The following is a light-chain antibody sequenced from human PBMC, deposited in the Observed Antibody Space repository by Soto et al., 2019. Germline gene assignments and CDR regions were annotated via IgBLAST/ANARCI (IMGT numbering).Light chain of an antibody. V-gene: IGLV2-14*01. CDR2: EVS. CDR1: STDVGSYNY. CDR3: SSYSSSGTLVI. J-gene: IGLJ2*01. Sequence: HSALTQPASVSGSPGQSITISCTGSSTDVGSYNYVSWYQQHPAKAPKLIIYEVSNRPSGVSNRFSGSKSGNTASLTISGLQAEDEAHYYCSSYSSSGTLVIFGGGTKLTVL.